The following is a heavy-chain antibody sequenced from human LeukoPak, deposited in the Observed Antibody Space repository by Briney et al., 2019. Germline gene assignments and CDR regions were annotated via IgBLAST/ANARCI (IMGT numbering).Heavy chain of an antibody. J-gene: IGHJ3*01. V-gene: IGHV4-39*01. D-gene: IGHD5-12*01. CDR3: ARQVATKGEWAFDV. CDR2: IYYSGST. CDR1: GGSISSSSYY. Sequence: SETLSLTCTVSGGSISSSSYYWGWIRQPPGKGLEWIGSIYYSGSTYYNPSLKSRVTISVDTSKNQFSLKLSSVTAADTAVHYCARQVATKGEWAFDVWGQGTMVTVSS.